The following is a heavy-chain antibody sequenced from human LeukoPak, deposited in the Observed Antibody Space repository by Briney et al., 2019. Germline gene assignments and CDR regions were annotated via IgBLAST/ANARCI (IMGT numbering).Heavy chain of an antibody. Sequence: GGSLRLSCAASGFTFDDYGMSWVRQAPGKGLEWVSGINWNGGSTGYADSVKGRFTISRDNAKNSLYLQMNSLRAEDTALYYCARARTTIFGVVRGGFDPWGQGTLVTVSS. J-gene: IGHJ5*02. CDR2: INWNGGST. D-gene: IGHD3-3*01. V-gene: IGHV3-20*04. CDR3: ARARTTIFGVVRGGFDP. CDR1: GFTFDDYG.